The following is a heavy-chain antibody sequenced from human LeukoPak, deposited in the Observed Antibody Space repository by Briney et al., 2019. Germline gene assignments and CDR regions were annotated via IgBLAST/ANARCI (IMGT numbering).Heavy chain of an antibody. Sequence: GGSLRLPCAASGFTFSSYAMSWVRQAPGKGLEWVSAISGSGGSTYYADSVKGRFTISRDNSKNTLYLQMNSLRAEDTAVYYYARPLLISSGWTHFDYWGQGTLVTVSS. CDR2: ISGSGGST. CDR3: ARPLLISSGWTHFDY. V-gene: IGHV3-23*01. J-gene: IGHJ4*02. CDR1: GFTFSSYA. D-gene: IGHD6-19*01.